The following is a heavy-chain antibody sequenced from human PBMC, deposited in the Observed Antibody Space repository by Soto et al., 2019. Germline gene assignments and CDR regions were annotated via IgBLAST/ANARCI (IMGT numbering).Heavy chain of an antibody. V-gene: IGHV4-30-4*01. CDR3: ARVRGYCSSTSCFNWFDP. CDR1: GGSIISGDYY. J-gene: IGHJ5*02. D-gene: IGHD2-2*01. Sequence: PSETLSLTCTVSGGSIISGDYYFSCIRQPPGKGLEWIGYIYYSGSTYYNPSLKSRVTISVDTSKNQFSLKLSSVTAADTAVYYCARVRGYCSSTSCFNWFDPWGQGTLVT. CDR2: IYYSGST.